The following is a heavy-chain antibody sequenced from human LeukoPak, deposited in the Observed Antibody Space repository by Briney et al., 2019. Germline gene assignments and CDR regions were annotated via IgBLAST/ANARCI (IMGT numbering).Heavy chain of an antibody. CDR3: ARYRNEALFAFDI. CDR2: IYYSGST. J-gene: IGHJ3*02. CDR1: GDSISNYY. D-gene: IGHD1-14*01. Sequence: SETLSLTCSVSGDSISNYYWSWIRQPPGKGPEWIGYIYYSGSTNYSPSLKSRVSISVDTSKNQFSLKLSSVTAADTAVYYCARYRNEALFAFDIWGQGTMVTVSS. V-gene: IGHV4-59*01.